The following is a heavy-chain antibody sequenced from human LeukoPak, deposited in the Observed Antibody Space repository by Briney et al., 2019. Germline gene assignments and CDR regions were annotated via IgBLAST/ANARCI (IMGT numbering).Heavy chain of an antibody. V-gene: IGHV4-34*01. CDR1: GGSFSGYY. Sequence: PSETLSLTCAVYGGSFSGYYWSWIRQPPGKGLEWIGEINHSGSTNYNPSLKRRVTISVDTSKNQFALKLSSVTAADPAVYYCARGGDIAIDYWGQGTLVTVSS. CDR2: INHSGST. D-gene: IGHD6-13*01. J-gene: IGHJ4*02. CDR3: ARGGDIAIDY.